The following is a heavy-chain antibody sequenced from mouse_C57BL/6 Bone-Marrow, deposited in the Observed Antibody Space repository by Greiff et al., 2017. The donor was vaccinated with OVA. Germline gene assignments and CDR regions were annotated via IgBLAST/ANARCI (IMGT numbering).Heavy chain of an antibody. CDR3: ARGGSSYDAMDY. Sequence: VQLQQSGAELVKPGASVKISCKASGYAFSSYWMNWVKQRPGKGLEWIGQIYPGDGDTNYNGKFKGKATLTADKSSSTAYMQLSSLTSEDSAVDFCARGGSSYDAMDYWGQGTSVTVSS. D-gene: IGHD1-1*01. CDR2: IYPGDGDT. V-gene: IGHV1-80*01. J-gene: IGHJ4*01. CDR1: GYAFSSYW.